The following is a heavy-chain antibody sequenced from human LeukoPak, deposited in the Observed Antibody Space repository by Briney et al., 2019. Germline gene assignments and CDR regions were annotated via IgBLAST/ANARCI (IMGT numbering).Heavy chain of an antibody. CDR1: GFTFSSYP. CDR3: ARARRYDFWSGQNPYYYNYMDV. D-gene: IGHD3-3*01. J-gene: IGHJ6*03. Sequence: PGRSLRLSCAASGFTFSSYPMHWVRQAPGMGLEWVAVISYDGSNKYYADSVKGRFTISRDNSKNTLYLQMNSLRAEDTAVYYCARARRYDFWSGQNPYYYNYMDVWGKGTTATVSS. CDR2: ISYDGSNK. V-gene: IGHV3-30-3*01.